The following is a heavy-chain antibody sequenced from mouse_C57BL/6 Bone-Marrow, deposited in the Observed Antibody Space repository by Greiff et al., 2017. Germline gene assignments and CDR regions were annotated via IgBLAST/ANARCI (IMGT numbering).Heavy chain of an antibody. CDR1: GYTFTTYP. V-gene: IGHV1-47*01. CDR2: FHPSNVDT. J-gene: IGHJ2*02. CDR3: ATSSACFYDIDY. D-gene: IGHD2-12*01. Sequence: QVQLQQPGAELVKPGASVKMSCKASGYTFTTYPLAWMKQNHGKCLEWICNFHPSNVDTKYNEKFKCNATLTVEKSSNTAYLELSRLSSDDSAVFYCATSSACFYDIDYWGQGTSLTVSS.